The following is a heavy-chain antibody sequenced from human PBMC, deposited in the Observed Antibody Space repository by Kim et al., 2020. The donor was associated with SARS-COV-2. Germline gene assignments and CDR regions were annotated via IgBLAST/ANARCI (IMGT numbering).Heavy chain of an antibody. CDR3: ARTAAGTFDY. Sequence: TANYARKFQGRVTITGDEATSTAYMELSSLRSEDTAVYYCARTAAGTFDYWGQGTLVTVSS. V-gene: IGHV1-69*01. CDR2: TA. J-gene: IGHJ4*02. D-gene: IGHD6-13*01.